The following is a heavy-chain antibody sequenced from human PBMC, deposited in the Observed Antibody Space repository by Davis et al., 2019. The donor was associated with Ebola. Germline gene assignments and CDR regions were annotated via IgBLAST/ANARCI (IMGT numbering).Heavy chain of an antibody. D-gene: IGHD1-26*01. CDR1: GFTFSSYG. J-gene: IGHJ4*02. CDR3: ARSYSGSRIYDY. CDR2: IWYDGSNK. V-gene: IGHV3-33*08. Sequence: PGGSLRLSCAASGFTFSSYGMHWVRQAPGKGLEWVAVIWYDGSNKYYADSVKGRFTISRDNSKNTLYLQMNSLRAEDTAVYYCARSYSGSRIYDYWGQGTLVTVSS.